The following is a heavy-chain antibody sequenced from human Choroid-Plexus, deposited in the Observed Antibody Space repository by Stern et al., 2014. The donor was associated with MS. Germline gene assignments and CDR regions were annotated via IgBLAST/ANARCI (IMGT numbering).Heavy chain of an antibody. CDR3: ARDQRGITIFGGVTDYYYLGMDV. Sequence: QVQLVQSGAEVKKPGASVKVSCKTSGYIFTGYYIHWVRQAPGQGLEWMAWINPNTGGTKYAQKFQGRVTMSRDTSIRPAYVEMSSLTSDDTAVYYCARDQRGITIFGGVTDYYYLGMDVWGQGTTVTVSS. V-gene: IGHV1-2*02. J-gene: IGHJ6*02. CDR1: GYIFTGYY. CDR2: INPNTGGT. D-gene: IGHD3-3*01.